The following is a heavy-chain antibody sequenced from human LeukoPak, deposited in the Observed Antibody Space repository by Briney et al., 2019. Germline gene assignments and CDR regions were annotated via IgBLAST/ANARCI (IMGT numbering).Heavy chain of an antibody. Sequence: SETLSLTCTVSGGSISSYYWSWLRQPAGKGLEWIGRIYTSGSTNYNPSLTSGGTMSVDTSKNQFSLKLSSVTAADTAVYYCARGDYYDSSGGLDYWGQGTLVTVSS. CDR1: GGSISSYY. D-gene: IGHD3-22*01. CDR2: IYTSGST. V-gene: IGHV4-4*07. CDR3: ARGDYYDSSGGLDY. J-gene: IGHJ4*02.